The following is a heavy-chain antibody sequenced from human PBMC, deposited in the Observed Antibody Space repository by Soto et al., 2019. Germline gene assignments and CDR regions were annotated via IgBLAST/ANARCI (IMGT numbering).Heavy chain of an antibody. Sequence: ESGGGLVQPGGSLRLSCAASGFTFSSYSMNWVRQAPGKGLEWVSYISSSSSTIYYADSVKGRFTISRDNAKNSLYLQMNSLRDEDTAVYYCARDLLAVVTARYYYYGMDVWGQGTTVTVSS. CDR2: ISSSSSTI. CDR1: GFTFSSYS. V-gene: IGHV3-48*02. J-gene: IGHJ6*02. CDR3: ARDLLAVVTARYYYYGMDV. D-gene: IGHD2-21*02.